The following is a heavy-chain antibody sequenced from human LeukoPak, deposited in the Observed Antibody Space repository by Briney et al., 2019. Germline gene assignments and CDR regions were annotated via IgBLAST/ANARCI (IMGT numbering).Heavy chain of an antibody. D-gene: IGHD3-3*01. V-gene: IGHV4-34*01. CDR3: ARGLGYYDFWSGYSRSHHWFDP. CDR1: GGSFSGYY. Sequence: KPSETLSLTCSVYGGSFSGYYWSWIRQPPGKGREWIGEINHSGSTNSNPSLKSRVTISVDTSKNQFYLKLSSVTAADTAVYYGARGLGYYDFWSGYSRSHHWFDPWGQGTLVTVSS. CDR2: INHSGST. J-gene: IGHJ5*02.